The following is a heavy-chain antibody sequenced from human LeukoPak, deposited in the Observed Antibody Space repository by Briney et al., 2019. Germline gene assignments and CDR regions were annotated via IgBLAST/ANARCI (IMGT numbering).Heavy chain of an antibody. CDR1: GGSISSYY. Sequence: PSETLSLTCTVSGGSISSYYWSWMRQPAGKGLEWIGRIYTRGSTTYNPSRKGRVTMSVDTSKNQFALKLSPVTAADTAVYYCATVDGSGSYSGTNYYYYYMDVWGKGTTVTVSS. V-gene: IGHV4-4*07. D-gene: IGHD3-10*01. J-gene: IGHJ6*03. CDR2: IYTRGST. CDR3: ATVDGSGSYSGTNYYYYYMDV.